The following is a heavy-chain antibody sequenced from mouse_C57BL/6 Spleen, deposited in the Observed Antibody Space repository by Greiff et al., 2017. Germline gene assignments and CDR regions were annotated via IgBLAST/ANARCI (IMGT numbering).Heavy chain of an antibody. J-gene: IGHJ4*01. D-gene: IGHD1-1*01. CDR3: ARRDYYGSSYEGVYYAMDY. Sequence: EVKLVESGGGLVKPGGSLKLSCAASGFTFSDYGMHWVRQAPEKGLEWVAYISSGSSTIYYADTVKGRFTISRDNAKNTLFLQMTSLRSEDTAMYYCARRDYYGSSYEGVYYAMDYWGQGTSVTVSS. CDR1: GFTFSDYG. CDR2: ISSGSSTI. V-gene: IGHV5-17*01.